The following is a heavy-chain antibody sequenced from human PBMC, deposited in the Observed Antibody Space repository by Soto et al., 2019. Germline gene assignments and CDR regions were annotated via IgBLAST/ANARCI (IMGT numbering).Heavy chain of an antibody. V-gene: IGHV4-34*01. Sequence: SETLSLTCAVYGGSFSGYYWSWIRQPPGKGLEWIGEINHSGSTNYNPSLKSRVTISVDTSKNQFSLKLSSVTAADTAVYNCARRPYDSSGYYVKGTYYFDYWGQGTLVTVSS. CDR3: ARRPYDSSGYYVKGTYYFDY. CDR1: GGSFSGYY. CDR2: INHSGST. D-gene: IGHD3-22*01. J-gene: IGHJ4*02.